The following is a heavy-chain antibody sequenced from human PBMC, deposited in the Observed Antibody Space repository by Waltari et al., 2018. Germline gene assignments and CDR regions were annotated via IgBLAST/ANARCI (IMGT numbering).Heavy chain of an antibody. CDR2: ISGSGGST. CDR3: AKEERDYYGSGSYYGGWQKYFQH. D-gene: IGHD3-10*01. J-gene: IGHJ1*01. V-gene: IGHV3-23*01. CDR1: GFTFSSYA. Sequence: TASGFTFSSYAMSWVPQAPGKGLEWVPAISGSGGSTYYADSVKGRFTISRDNSKNTLYLQMNSLRAEDTAVYYCAKEERDYYGSGSYYGGWQKYFQHWGQGTLVTVSS.